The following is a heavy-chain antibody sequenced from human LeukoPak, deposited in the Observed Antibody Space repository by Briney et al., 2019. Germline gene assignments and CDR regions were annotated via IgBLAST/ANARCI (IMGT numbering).Heavy chain of an antibody. CDR1: GYSFTSYW. CDR3: ARPALYCSSTVCPPYMDV. J-gene: IGHJ6*03. D-gene: IGHD2-2*01. V-gene: IGHV5-51*01. Sequence: GESLKISCKGSGYSFTSYWIGWVRQMPGKGLEWMGINYPGDSDTKYNAPFQGQVTISADKSISTAYLQWGSLKASDTATYYCARPALYCSSTVCPPYMDVWGKGTTVTVSS. CDR2: NYPGDSDT.